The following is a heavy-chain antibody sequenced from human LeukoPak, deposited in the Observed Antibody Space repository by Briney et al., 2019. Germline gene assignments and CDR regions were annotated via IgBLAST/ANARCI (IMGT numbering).Heavy chain of an antibody. J-gene: IGHJ4*02. CDR2: IYPGDSDT. CDR1: GYSFSNYW. CDR3: ARRSGGTIDY. V-gene: IGHV5-51*01. D-gene: IGHD4-23*01. Sequence: GESLKISCKGSGYSFSNYWIGWVRQMPGKGLEWMGIIYPGDSDTMYSPSFQGQVTISVDKPISTAYLQWSSLEASDTGTFYCARRSGGTIDYWGQGTLVTVSS.